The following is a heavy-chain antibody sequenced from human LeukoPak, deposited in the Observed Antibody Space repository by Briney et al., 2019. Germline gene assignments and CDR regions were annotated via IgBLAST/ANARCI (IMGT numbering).Heavy chain of an antibody. J-gene: IGHJ4*02. Sequence: GGSLRLSCAASGFTLNNYAMSWVRQAPGKGLEWVSSISGSGPSTDYTDAVKGRFIISRDKSKNTLHLQMNSLRAEDTALYYCARLPTFYYDSSGYHYDYWGQGTLVTVSS. CDR1: GFTLNNYA. V-gene: IGHV3-23*01. CDR2: ISGSGPST. CDR3: ARLPTFYYDSSGYHYDY. D-gene: IGHD3-22*01.